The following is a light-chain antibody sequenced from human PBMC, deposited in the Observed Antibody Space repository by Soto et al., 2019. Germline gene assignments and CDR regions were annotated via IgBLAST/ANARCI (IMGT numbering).Light chain of an antibody. CDR2: EVS. Sequence: QSLLTQPPSASGSPGQSVTISCTGTSSDVGGYNYVSWYQQHPGKAPKLMIYEVSKRPSGVPDRFSGSKSGNTASLTVSGLQAEDEADYYCSSYAGSNNFGVFGTATKVTVL. CDR1: SSDVGGYNY. V-gene: IGLV2-8*01. CDR3: SSYAGSNNFGV. J-gene: IGLJ1*01.